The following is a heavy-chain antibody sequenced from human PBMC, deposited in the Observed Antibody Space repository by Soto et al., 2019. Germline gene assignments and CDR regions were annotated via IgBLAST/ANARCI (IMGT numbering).Heavy chain of an antibody. CDR2: IWYDGSNK. Sequence: QVQLVESGGGVVQPGRSLRLSCAASGFTFSSYGMHWVRQAPGKGLEWVAVIWYDGSNKYYADSVKGRFTISRDNSKNTLYLQMNSLRAEDTAVYYCARGPYSSGWYDDAPTVYGMDVWGQGTTVTVSS. J-gene: IGHJ6*02. CDR3: ARGPYSSGWYDDAPTVYGMDV. V-gene: IGHV3-33*01. D-gene: IGHD6-19*01. CDR1: GFTFSSYG.